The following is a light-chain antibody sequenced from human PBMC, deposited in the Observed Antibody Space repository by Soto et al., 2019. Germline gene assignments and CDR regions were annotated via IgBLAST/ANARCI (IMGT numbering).Light chain of an antibody. Sequence: EIVLTQSPGTLSLSPGEGATLSCRASENVYINSLAWYQQKPGQPPRLLIYGAATRASAVPDRFSGSGSGADFTLTITGLETEDFAVYYCQQYGTSPLTFGPGTRVD. CDR2: GAA. V-gene: IGKV3-20*01. CDR1: ENVYINS. CDR3: QQYGTSPLT. J-gene: IGKJ3*01.